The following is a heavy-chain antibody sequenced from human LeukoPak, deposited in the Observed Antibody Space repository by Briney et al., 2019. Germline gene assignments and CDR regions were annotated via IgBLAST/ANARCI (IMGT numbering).Heavy chain of an antibody. J-gene: IGHJ4*02. Sequence: ASVKVSCKASGGTFSSYAISWVRQAPGQGLEWMGGVIPIFGTANYAQKFQGRVTITADESTSTAYMELSSLRSEDTAVYYCASLSYGYSSAAGRNYWGQGTLVTVSS. CDR3: ASLSYGYSSAAGRNY. D-gene: IGHD5-18*01. CDR1: GGTFSSYA. V-gene: IGHV1-69*13. CDR2: VIPIFGTA.